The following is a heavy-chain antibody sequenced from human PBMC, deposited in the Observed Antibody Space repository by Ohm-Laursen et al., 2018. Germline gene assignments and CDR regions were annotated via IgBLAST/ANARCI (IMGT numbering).Heavy chain of an antibody. J-gene: IGHJ6*02. D-gene: IGHD4/OR15-4a*01. CDR1: GITFSSYA. CDR3: AREQFDYNVPLPRGGMDV. CDR2: IDSGGNG. Sequence: SLRLSCSASGITFSSYAMSWVRQAPGKGLEWVSEIDSGGNGYYADSVKGRFTISRDNAKNTVYMQMDSLRAEDRAVYYCAREQFDYNVPLPRGGMDVWGQGTTVTVSS. V-gene: IGHV3-23*03.